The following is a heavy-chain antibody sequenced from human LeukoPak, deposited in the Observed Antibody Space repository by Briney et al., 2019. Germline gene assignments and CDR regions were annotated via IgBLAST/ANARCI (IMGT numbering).Heavy chain of an antibody. D-gene: IGHD3-10*01. CDR2: IKGIGPTT. CDR1: GFTFSDYY. CDR3: ARAGELRYMDV. Sequence: GGSLRLSCAASGFTFSDYYMSWIRQAPGKGLEWVSTIKGIGPTTYYADSLKGRITISRDNAKNSLFLQMSSLRADDTAIYYCARAGELRYMDVWGKGTAVTVSS. V-gene: IGHV3-11*04. J-gene: IGHJ6*03.